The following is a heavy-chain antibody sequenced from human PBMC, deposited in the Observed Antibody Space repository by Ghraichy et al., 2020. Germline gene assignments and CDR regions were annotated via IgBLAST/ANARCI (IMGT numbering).Heavy chain of an antibody. V-gene: IGHV4-4*07. CDR3: ARVFSSSYGYGGPPRYYGMDV. Sequence: SETLSLTCTVSGGSISSYYWNWIRQPAGKGLEWIGRIYSSGSTNYNPSLRSRVTMSVDTSKNQFSLKLSSVTAADTAVYYCARVFSSSYGYGGPPRYYGMDVWGQGTTVTVSS. CDR1: GGSISSYY. CDR2: IYSSGST. D-gene: IGHD5-18*01. J-gene: IGHJ6*02.